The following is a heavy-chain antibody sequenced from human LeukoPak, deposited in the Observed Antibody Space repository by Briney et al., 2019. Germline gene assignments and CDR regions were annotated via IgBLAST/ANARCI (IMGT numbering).Heavy chain of an antibody. CDR1: GGSISSSSYY. CDR2: IYYSGST. D-gene: IGHD6-13*01. J-gene: IGHJ1*01. V-gene: IGHV4-39*01. CDR3: ARLNNSSSWYFGAYFQR. Sequence: SETLSLTCTVSGGSISSSSYYWGWIRQPPGKGLEWIGSIYYSGSTYYNPSLKSRVTISVDTSKNQFSLKLSSLTGAETAVYYCARLNNSSSWYFGAYFQRWGPGTLVTVSS.